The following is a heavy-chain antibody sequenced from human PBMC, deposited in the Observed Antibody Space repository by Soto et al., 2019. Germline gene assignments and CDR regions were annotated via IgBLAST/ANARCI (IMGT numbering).Heavy chain of an antibody. V-gene: IGHV1-69*13. Sequence: SVKVSCKASGGTFSSYAISWVRQAPGQGLEWMGGIIPIFGTANYAQKFQSRVTITADESTSTAYMELSSLRSEDTAVYYCAREGLRYCGGDCPYYGMDVWGQGTTVTVYS. CDR3: AREGLRYCGGDCPYYGMDV. D-gene: IGHD2-21*02. CDR1: GGTFSSYA. J-gene: IGHJ6*02. CDR2: IIPIFGTA.